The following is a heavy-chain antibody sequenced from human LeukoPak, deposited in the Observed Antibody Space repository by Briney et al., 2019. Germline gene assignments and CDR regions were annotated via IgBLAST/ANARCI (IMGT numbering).Heavy chain of an antibody. CDR1: GYTFTGYW. CDR3: ARDQPAYCSSTSCYVGGYFDY. D-gene: IGHD2-2*01. J-gene: IGHJ4*02. Sequence: ASVKVSCKAFGYTFTGYWMHWVRQAPGQGPEWMGIINPSGGSTSYAQKFQGRVTMTRDTSTSTVYMELSSLRSEDTAVYYCARDQPAYCSSTSCYVGGYFDYWGQGTLVTVSS. CDR2: INPSGGST. V-gene: IGHV1-46*01.